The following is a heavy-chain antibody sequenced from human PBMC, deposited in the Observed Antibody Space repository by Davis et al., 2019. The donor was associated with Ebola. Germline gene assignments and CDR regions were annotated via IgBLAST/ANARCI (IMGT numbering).Heavy chain of an antibody. CDR2: IHHSGRT. D-gene: IGHD2-21*01. CDR1: GGSISSYF. J-gene: IGHJ6*04. CDR3: ARGSNTRLWFAAV. Sequence: GSLRLSCTVSGGSISSYFWNWIRQPPGKGLDWTGEIHHSGRTTYNPPLKNRVSMSRDMSKSQVSLKVSSVTAADTAVYYCARGSNTRLWFAAVWGTGTTVTVSS. V-gene: IGHV4-34*01.